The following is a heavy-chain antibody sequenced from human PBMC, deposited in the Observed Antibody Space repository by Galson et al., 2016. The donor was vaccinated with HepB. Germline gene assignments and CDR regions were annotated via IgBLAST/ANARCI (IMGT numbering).Heavy chain of an antibody. V-gene: IGHV3-33*01. D-gene: IGHD1-26*01. CDR2: IYYDGSDK. CDR3: ARDFTPSGRGYYYYYGMDV. CDR1: GFNFSTYG. Sequence: SLRLSCAASGFNFSTYGMHWVRQAPGKGLEWVAIIYYDGSDKYYVDYVDSVKGRFTISRDNSKDTLYLQMNSLRAEDTAVYYCARDFTPSGRGYYYYYGMDVWGQGTTVTVSS. J-gene: IGHJ6*02.